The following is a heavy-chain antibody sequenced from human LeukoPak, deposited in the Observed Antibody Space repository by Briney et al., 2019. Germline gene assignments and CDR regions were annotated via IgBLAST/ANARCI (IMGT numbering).Heavy chain of an antibody. CDR2: INPNSGGT. Sequence: ASVKVFCKASGYTFTGYYMHWVRQAPGQGLEWMGWINPNSGGTNYAQKFQGRVTMTRDTSISTAYMELSRLRSDDTAVYYCARGRDYGDHSNDYWGQGTLVTVSS. V-gene: IGHV1-2*02. J-gene: IGHJ4*02. D-gene: IGHD4-17*01. CDR1: GYTFTGYY. CDR3: ARGRDYGDHSNDY.